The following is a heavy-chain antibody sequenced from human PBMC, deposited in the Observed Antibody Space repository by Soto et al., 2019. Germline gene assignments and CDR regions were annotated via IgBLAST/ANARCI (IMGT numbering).Heavy chain of an antibody. J-gene: IGHJ6*02. Sequence: QVQLQESGPGLVKPSQTLSLTCTVSGGSISSGGYYWSWIRQHPGQGLEWIGYVYYSGSTYYNPSLKSRVTISVDTSKNQFSLKLSSVTAADTAVYYCARDKSGFLEDWAPDHYGMDVWGQGTTVTVSS. CDR1: GGSISSGGYY. V-gene: IGHV4-31*03. CDR3: ARDKSGFLEDWAPDHYGMDV. D-gene: IGHD3-3*01. CDR2: VYYSGST.